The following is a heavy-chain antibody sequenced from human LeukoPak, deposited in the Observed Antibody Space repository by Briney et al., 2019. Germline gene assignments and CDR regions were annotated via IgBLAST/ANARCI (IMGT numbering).Heavy chain of an antibody. J-gene: IGHJ3*02. Sequence: SETLSLTCTVSGDSISSAYWGWIRQSAGKGLEYIGRLYVNGSPNSNPSLKSRATMSLDTSKNQFSLKMTSVTAADSAIYFCARMPVPIHDAFDIWGQGTAVMVSS. V-gene: IGHV4-4*07. D-gene: IGHD2-2*01. CDR3: ARMPVPIHDAFDI. CDR2: LYVNGSP. CDR1: GDSISSAY.